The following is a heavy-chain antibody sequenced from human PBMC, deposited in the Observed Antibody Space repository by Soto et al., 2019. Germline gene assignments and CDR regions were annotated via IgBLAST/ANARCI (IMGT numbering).Heavy chain of an antibody. D-gene: IGHD6-19*01. Sequence: LGESLKISCKGSGYSFTSYWIGWVRQMPGKGLEWMGIIYPGDSDTRYSPSFQGQVTISADKSISTAYLQWSSLEASDTAMYYCARIAVAGTPKYYFDYWGQGTLVTVSS. J-gene: IGHJ4*02. CDR3: ARIAVAGTPKYYFDY. CDR2: IYPGDSDT. CDR1: GYSFTSYW. V-gene: IGHV5-51*01.